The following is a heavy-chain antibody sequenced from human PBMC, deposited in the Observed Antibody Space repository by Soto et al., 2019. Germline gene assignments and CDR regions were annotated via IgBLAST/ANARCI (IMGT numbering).Heavy chain of an antibody. CDR2: ISSSSSTI. Sequence: EVQLVESGGGLVQPGGSLRLSCAASGFTFSSYSMNWVRQAPGKGLEWVSYISSSSSTIYYADSVKGRFTISRDNAKNSLYMQMNSLRDEDTAVYYCARGTPTSKGYYDSSGYYPEGDYWGQGTLVTVSS. CDR1: GFTFSSYS. CDR3: ARGTPTSKGYYDSSGYYPEGDY. V-gene: IGHV3-48*02. D-gene: IGHD3-22*01. J-gene: IGHJ4*02.